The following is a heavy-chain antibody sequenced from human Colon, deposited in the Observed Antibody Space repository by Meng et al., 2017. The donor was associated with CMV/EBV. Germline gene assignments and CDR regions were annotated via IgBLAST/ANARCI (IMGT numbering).Heavy chain of an antibody. CDR3: AKEQSSGYYRTSDY. CDR2: FTYVGINA. J-gene: IGHJ4*02. Sequence: ASGFRFSDCGMHCVRQAPGKGLGWVAVFTYVGINAHYADSMRGRFTISRDNSKNMLYLQMNNLRVEDTAVYYCAKEQSSGYYRTSDYWGQGTLVTVSS. V-gene: IGHV3-30*18. D-gene: IGHD3-3*01. CDR1: GFRFSDCG.